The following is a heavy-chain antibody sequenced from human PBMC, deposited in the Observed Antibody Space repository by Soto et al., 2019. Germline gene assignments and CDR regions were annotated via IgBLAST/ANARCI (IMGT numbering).Heavy chain of an antibody. CDR1: GYTFTSYD. CDR3: ARTLYGDNVDY. J-gene: IGHJ4*02. CDR2: MNPNSGNT. Sequence: QVQLVQSGAEVKKPGASVKVSCKASGYTFTSYDINWVRQATGQGLEWRGWMNPNSGNTGSAQKFQGRVTMTWNTSVSTAYMELSSLRSEGTAGYYCARTLYGDNVDYWGQGTLVTVSS. V-gene: IGHV1-8*01. D-gene: IGHD4-17*01.